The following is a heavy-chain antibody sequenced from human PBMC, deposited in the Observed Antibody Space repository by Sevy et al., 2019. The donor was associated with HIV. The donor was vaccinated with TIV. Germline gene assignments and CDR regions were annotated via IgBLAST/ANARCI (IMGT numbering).Heavy chain of an antibody. CDR3: ATRNSSGWTNYFDY. CDR1: GGSISSSNW. CDR2: IYHSGST. V-gene: IGHV4-4*02. Sequence: SETLSLTCAVSGGSISSSNWWSWVRQPPGKGLEWIGEIYHSGSTNYNPSLKSRVTISVDKSKNQFSLKLSSVTAADTAVYYCATRNSSGWTNYFDYWGQGTLVTVSS. D-gene: IGHD6-19*01. J-gene: IGHJ4*02.